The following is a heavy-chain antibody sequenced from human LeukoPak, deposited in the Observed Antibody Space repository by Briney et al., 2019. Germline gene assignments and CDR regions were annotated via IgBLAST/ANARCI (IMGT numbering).Heavy chain of an antibody. D-gene: IGHD5-18*01. CDR1: GFTFSSYG. CDR2: ISGSGGST. Sequence: GGSLRLSCADSGFTFSSYGMSWVRQAPGKGLEWVSGISGSGGSTYYADSVKGRFTISRDNSKNTLYLQMNSLRAEDTAVYYCAKGRYSYGAGYYFDYWGQGTLVTVSS. J-gene: IGHJ4*02. V-gene: IGHV3-23*01. CDR3: AKGRYSYGAGYYFDY.